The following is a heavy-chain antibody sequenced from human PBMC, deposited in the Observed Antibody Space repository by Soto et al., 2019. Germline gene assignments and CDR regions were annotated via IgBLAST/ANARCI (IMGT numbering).Heavy chain of an antibody. V-gene: IGHV3-23*01. J-gene: IGHJ4*02. CDR3: AKRASGSYFDY. CDR1: GFTFSNYA. D-gene: IGHD3-10*01. CDR2: ISGSGGST. Sequence: GGSLRLSCAASGFTFSNYAMNWVRQAPGEGLEWISVISGSGGSTYYADSVKGRFTISRDNSKNTLYLQMNSLRAEDTAVYYCAKRASGSYFDYWSQGTLVTVSS.